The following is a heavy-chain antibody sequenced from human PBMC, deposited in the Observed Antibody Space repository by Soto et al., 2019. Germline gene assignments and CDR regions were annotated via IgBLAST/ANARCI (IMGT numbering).Heavy chain of an antibody. Sequence: QVQLVQSGAEVKKPAASVKFSCKVSGYTLTELSMHWVRQVTGKGLEWMGGFHPEDGETIYAQKFQGRVTMTEDTSTDTAYMEPSSLRSEDTAVDYCASYFGSSWYPAVDYWGHGPLVPVSS. CDR2: FHPEDGET. V-gene: IGHV1-24*01. CDR1: GYTLTELS. CDR3: ASYFGSSWYPAVDY. D-gene: IGHD6-13*01. J-gene: IGHJ4*01.